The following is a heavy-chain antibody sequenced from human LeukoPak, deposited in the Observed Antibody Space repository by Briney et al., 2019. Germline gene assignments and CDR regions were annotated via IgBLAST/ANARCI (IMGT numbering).Heavy chain of an antibody. CDR3: AGGYAFDV. Sequence: SQTLSLTCALSGDSVSNNDGAWNWIRQSPSRGLEWPGRTYYRSQWYNDYARSVMSRISVDPDTSKNQFSLQLRSVTPDDTAVYYCAGGYAFDVWGQGTTVIVSS. CDR1: GDSVSNNDGA. CDR2: TYYRSQWYN. V-gene: IGHV6-1*01. J-gene: IGHJ3*01.